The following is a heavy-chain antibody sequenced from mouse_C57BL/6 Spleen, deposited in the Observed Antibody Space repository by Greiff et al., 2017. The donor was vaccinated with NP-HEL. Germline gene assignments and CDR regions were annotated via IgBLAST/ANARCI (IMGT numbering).Heavy chain of an antibody. V-gene: IGHV5-6*02. J-gene: IGHJ3*01. CDR1: GFTFSSYG. CDR3: ARRDYDGFAY. D-gene: IGHD2-4*01. CDR2: ISSGGSYT. Sequence: EVKLVESGGDLVKPGGSLKLSCAASGFTFSSYGMSWVRQTPDQRLEWVATISSGGSYTYYPDSVKGRFTISRDNAKNTLYLQMSRLKSEDTAMYYCARRDYDGFAYWGQGTLVTVSA.